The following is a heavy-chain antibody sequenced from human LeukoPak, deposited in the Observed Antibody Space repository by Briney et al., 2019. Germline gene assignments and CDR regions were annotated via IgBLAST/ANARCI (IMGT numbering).Heavy chain of an antibody. V-gene: IGHV1-46*01. J-gene: IGHJ4*02. Sequence: ASVKVSCKASGYTFTSNYIHWVRQAPGQGLEWMGIINPRGVNTIYAQKFQGRVTMTRDTSTSTVYMELSSLRSEDTAVYYCARDDGGSSLRYFDYWGQGTLVTVSS. CDR2: INPRGVNT. D-gene: IGHD1-26*01. CDR3: ARDDGGSSLRYFDY. CDR1: GYTFTSNY.